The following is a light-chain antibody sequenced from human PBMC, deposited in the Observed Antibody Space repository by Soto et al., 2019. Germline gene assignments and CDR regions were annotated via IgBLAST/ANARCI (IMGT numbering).Light chain of an antibody. J-gene: IGKJ5*01. CDR1: QSVSSSY. CDR2: DAS. Sequence: EIVLTQSPGALSLSPRESATLSCGASQSVSSSYLAWSPQKPGLAHRLLIYDASSRATGIPDRFSGSGSGTDFTLTISRLEPEDFAVYYGQQYGSSPTVTFGQGTRREIK. CDR3: QQYGSSPTVT. V-gene: IGKV3D-20*01.